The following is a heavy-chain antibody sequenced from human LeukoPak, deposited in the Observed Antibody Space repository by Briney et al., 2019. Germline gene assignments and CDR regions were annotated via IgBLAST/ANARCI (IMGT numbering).Heavy chain of an antibody. CDR1: GFTFSSYG. CDR2: VSGSGVNT. D-gene: IGHD3-10*01. CDR3: ARQLKSCAPGIFITGKACWFDT. J-gene: IGHJ5*02. V-gene: IGHV3-23*01. Sequence: GGTLRLSCAASGFTFSSYGMSWVRQAPGKGLEWVSAVSGSGVNTYYADSVKGRFTISRDNSKNTLYLQMNSLRAEDTAVYYCARQLKSCAPGIFITGKACWFDTWGQGTLVTVSP.